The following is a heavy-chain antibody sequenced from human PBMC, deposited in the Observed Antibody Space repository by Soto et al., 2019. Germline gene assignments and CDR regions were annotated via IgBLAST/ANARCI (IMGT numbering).Heavy chain of an antibody. CDR3: ARVVHYDYIWGSYRYTYYFDY. J-gene: IGHJ4*02. V-gene: IGHV3-66*01. D-gene: IGHD3-16*02. CDR2: IYSGGST. Sequence: GGSLRLSCAASGFTVSSNYMIWVRQAPGKGLEWVSVIYSGGSTYYADSVKGRFTISRDNSKNTLYLQMNSLRAEDTAVYYCARVVHYDYIWGSYRYTYYFDYWVQGTLVTVSS. CDR1: GFTVSSNY.